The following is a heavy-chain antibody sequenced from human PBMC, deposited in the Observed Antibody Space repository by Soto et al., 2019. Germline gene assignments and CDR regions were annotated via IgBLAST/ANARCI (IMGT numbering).Heavy chain of an antibody. D-gene: IGHD1-1*01. CDR2: VSYSGTT. Sequence: SETLSLTCTVASDSFSSNDYHWGWIRQPPGKGLEWIGSVSYSGTTYYNPSLKSRVTIFVDTSKKQFSLRVNSVSVADTAVYLCARHTIRNPFNWVDPWGQGSQVTVS. CDR1: SDSFSSNDYH. J-gene: IGHJ5*02. CDR3: ARHTIRNPFNWVDP. V-gene: IGHV4-39*01.